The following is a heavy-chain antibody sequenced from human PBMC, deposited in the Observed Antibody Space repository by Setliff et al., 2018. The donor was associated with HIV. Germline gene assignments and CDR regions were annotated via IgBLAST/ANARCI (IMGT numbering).Heavy chain of an antibody. J-gene: IGHJ6*02. CDR1: GGSISSHY. CDR2: MYYSGST. D-gene: IGHD3-3*01. CDR3: ARAEGATYYNFSYYYGMDV. Sequence: PSETLSLTCTVSGGSISSHYWSWIRQPPGKGLEWIGYMYYSGSTYYNPSLKSRITISVDTSQNQFSLKLSSVTAADTAVYYCARAEGATYYNFSYYYGMDVWGQGTTVTVSS. V-gene: IGHV4-59*11.